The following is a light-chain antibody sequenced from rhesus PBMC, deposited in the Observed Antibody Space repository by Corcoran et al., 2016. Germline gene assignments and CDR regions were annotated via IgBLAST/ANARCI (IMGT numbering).Light chain of an antibody. CDR2: LVS. CDR3: MQTLQTPRT. J-gene: IGKJ1*01. V-gene: IGKV2-78*01. CDR1: QSLLDSDGYTH. Sequence: DIVMTQTPLSLPVTPGEPASISCRSSQSLLDSDGYTHLHWYLQKPGQSPQLLICLVSNRASGVPDRFRGSGSGTDFTLKISRVEAEDVGVYYCMQTLQTPRTFGQGTKVEIK.